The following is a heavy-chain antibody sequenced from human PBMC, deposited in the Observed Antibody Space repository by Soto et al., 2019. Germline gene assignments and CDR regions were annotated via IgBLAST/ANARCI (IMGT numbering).Heavy chain of an antibody. CDR2: IWYDGSNK. Sequence: QVQVVESGGGVVQPGRSLRLSCAASGFTFSSYGMHWVRQAPGKGLEWVAVIWYDGSNKYYADSVKGRFTISRDNSKNTLYLQMNSLRAEDTAVYYCARESVVVVAAIPLYYFDYWGQGTLVTVSS. J-gene: IGHJ4*02. V-gene: IGHV3-33*01. CDR3: ARESVVVVAAIPLYYFDY. D-gene: IGHD2-15*01. CDR1: GFTFSSYG.